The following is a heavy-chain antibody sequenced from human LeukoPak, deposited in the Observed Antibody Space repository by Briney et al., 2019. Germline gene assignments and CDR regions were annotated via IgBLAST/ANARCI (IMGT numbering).Heavy chain of an antibody. D-gene: IGHD6-13*01. Sequence: TSQTLSLTCTVSGGSISSGGYYWSWIRQPPGKGLEWIGYIYYSGSTNYNPSLKSRVTISVDTSKNQFSLKLSSVTAADTAVYYCARDQSSSWSRGNWFDPWGQGTLVTVSS. CDR3: ARDQSSSWSRGNWFDP. CDR1: GGSISSGGYY. J-gene: IGHJ5*02. CDR2: IYYSGST. V-gene: IGHV4-61*08.